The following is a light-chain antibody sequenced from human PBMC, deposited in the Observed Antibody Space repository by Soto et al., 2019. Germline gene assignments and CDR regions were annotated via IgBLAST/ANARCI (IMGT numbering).Light chain of an antibody. V-gene: IGKV1-5*01. Sequence: DIQMTQSPSTLSASVGDRVTNTCRASQSISSWLAWYQQKPGKAPKLLIYDASSLESGVPSRFSGSGSGTEFTLTISSLQPDDFATYYCQQYNSYSSSLTFGGGTKVEIK. J-gene: IGKJ4*01. CDR2: DAS. CDR1: QSISSW. CDR3: QQYNSYSSSLT.